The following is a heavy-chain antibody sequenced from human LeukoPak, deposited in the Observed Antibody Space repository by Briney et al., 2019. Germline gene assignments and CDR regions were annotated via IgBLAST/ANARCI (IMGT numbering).Heavy chain of an antibody. CDR3: ARVPYCGGDCSSEFFDY. CDR2: INPNRGDT. Sequence: GASVKVSCKTSGYKFTGYYVNWVRQAPGQRLEWMGWINPNRGDTKYAQRFQGRVTMTRDTSVNTTYMELSGLTSDDTAVYYCARVPYCGGDCSSEFFDYWGQGTLVTVSS. J-gene: IGHJ4*02. V-gene: IGHV1-2*02. CDR1: GYKFTGYY. D-gene: IGHD2-21*02.